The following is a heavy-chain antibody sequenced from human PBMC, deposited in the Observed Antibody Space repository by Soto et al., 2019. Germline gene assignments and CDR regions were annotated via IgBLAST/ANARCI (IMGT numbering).Heavy chain of an antibody. CDR1: GASFSGYS. Sequence: QVQLQQWGAGLLKPSETLSLTCAVYGASFSGYSWSWIRQPPGKGLEWLGEVDHSGSTNYNPSLTSRVTISVDTSKNQFSLKLHSVTAADTAVYYCAPYGSGIYYISRDTYWGHGTLVTVSS. CDR2: VDHSGST. CDR3: APYGSGIYYISRDTY. D-gene: IGHD3-10*01. J-gene: IGHJ4*01. V-gene: IGHV4-34*01.